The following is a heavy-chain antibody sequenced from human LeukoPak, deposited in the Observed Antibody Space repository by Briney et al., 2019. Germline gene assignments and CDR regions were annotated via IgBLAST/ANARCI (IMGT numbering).Heavy chain of an antibody. CDR1: GGSMSSISYY. V-gene: IGHV4-39*01. CDR2: MYYSGST. CDR3: ARHVTLTGIPLRQPNWFDP. J-gene: IGHJ5*02. D-gene: IGHD6-13*01. Sequence: SETLSLTCTVSGGSMSSISYYWGWIRQPPGKGLEWIGSMYYSGSTYYNPSLKSRVTISVDTSKNQFSLKLSSVTAADMAVYYCARHVTLTGIPLRQPNWFDPWGQGTLVTVSS.